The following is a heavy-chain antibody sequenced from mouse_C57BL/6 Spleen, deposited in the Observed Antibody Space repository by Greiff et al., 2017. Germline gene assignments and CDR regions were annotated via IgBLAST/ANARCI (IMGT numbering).Heavy chain of an antibody. D-gene: IGHD1-1*01. V-gene: IGHV1-59*01. CDR2: IDPSDSYT. CDR3: ARRCTTVVAPSYWYFDV. Sequence: VQLQQPGAELVRPGTSVKLSCKASGYTFTSYWMHWVKQRPGQGLEWIGVIDPSDSYTNYNQKFKGKATLTVDTSSSTAYMQLSSLTSEGAAVYYWARRCTTVVAPSYWYFDVWGTGTTVTVSS. CDR1: GYTFTSYW. J-gene: IGHJ1*03.